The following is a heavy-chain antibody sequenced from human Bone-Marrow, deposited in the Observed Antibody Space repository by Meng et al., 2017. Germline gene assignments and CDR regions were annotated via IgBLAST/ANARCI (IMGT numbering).Heavy chain of an antibody. V-gene: IGHV4-4*07. J-gene: IGHJ3*02. CDR3: ARGGTYYDFWSGYYPDAFDI. Sequence: SETLSLTCTVSGGSISSYYWSWIRQPAGKGLEWIGRIYTSGSTNYNPSLKSRVTMSVDTSKNQFSLKLSSVTAADTAVYYCARGGTYYDFWSGYYPDAFDIWGQGTMVTVSS. D-gene: IGHD3-3*01. CDR1: GGSISSYY. CDR2: IYTSGST.